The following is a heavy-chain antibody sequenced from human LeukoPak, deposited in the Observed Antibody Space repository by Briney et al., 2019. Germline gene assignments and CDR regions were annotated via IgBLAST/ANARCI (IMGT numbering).Heavy chain of an antibody. CDR2: IYRGGST. D-gene: IGHD5-12*01. CDR1: GFTVSSNY. Sequence: GGSLRLSCAASGFTVSSNYMSWVRQAPGKGLEWVSVIYRGGSTYYADSVKGRFTISRHNSKNTLYLQMNSLRAEDTAVYYCARGQVDIVATIRGGAAFDIWGQGTMVTVSS. CDR3: ARGQVDIVATIRGGAAFDI. J-gene: IGHJ3*02. V-gene: IGHV3-53*04.